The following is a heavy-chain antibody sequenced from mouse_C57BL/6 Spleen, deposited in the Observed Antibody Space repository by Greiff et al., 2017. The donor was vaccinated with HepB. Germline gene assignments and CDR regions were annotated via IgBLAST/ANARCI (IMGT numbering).Heavy chain of an antibody. V-gene: IGHV1-61*01. CDR1: GYTFTSYW. J-gene: IGHJ2*01. Sequence: VQLQQPGAELVRPGSSVKLSCKASGYTFTSYWMDWVKQRPGQGLEWIGNIYPSDSETHYNQKFKDKATLTVDKSSSTAYMQLSSLTSEDAAVYYCARRRYYGSRGYFDYWGQGTTLTVSS. CDR2: IYPSDSET. D-gene: IGHD1-1*01. CDR3: ARRRYYGSRGYFDY.